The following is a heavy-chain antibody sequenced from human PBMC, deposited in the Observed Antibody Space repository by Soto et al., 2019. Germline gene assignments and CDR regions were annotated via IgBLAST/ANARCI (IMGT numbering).Heavy chain of an antibody. V-gene: IGHV3-23*01. CDR1: GFSFSSYA. J-gene: IGHJ6*02. CDR2: ICTSGGST. D-gene: IGHD3-10*01. CDR3: AKDWVPMDV. Sequence: EVQLLESGGGLVQPGGSLRLSCAASGFSFSSYAMSWVRQAPGKGLEWVSGICTSGGSTYYADSVKGRFTTSRDNSMNTLYLQMNSLRAEDTAVYYCAKDWVPMDVWGQGTTVTVSS.